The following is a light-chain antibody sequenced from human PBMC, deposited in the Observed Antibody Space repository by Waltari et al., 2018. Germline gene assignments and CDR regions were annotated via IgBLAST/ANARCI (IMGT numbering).Light chain of an antibody. CDR3: QAWDTSTANV. CDR1: KLGDKY. V-gene: IGLV3-1*01. Sequence: SDDLTQAPSVSVSPGQTASIACSGDKLGDKYVSWYQLKTGQSPVLIIYQDIKRPSGIPERFSGSTSGNTATLTITGTQAMDEADYYCQAWDTSTANVFGTGTKVTVL. J-gene: IGLJ1*01. CDR2: QDI.